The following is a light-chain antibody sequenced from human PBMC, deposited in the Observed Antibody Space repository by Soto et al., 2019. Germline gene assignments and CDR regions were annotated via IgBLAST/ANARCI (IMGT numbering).Light chain of an antibody. V-gene: IGKV3-20*01. CDR2: GVY. CDR1: QSLRTNS. CDR3: QQYGTSPWT. J-gene: IGKJ1*01. Sequence: EMVLTQSPGTLSLSLGERATLSCRASQSLRTNSLAWYQQKPGQAPRLLISGVYSRAAGIPDRLSGSGSGTDFTLTISRLEPEDFAVYYCQQYGTSPWTFGQGTKVDI.